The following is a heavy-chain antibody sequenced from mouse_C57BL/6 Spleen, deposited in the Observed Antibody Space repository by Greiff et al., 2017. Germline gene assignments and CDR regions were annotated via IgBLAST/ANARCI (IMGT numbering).Heavy chain of an antibody. D-gene: IGHD1-1*01. J-gene: IGHJ3*01. CDR2: IYPGDGDT. CDR1: GYAFSSSW. V-gene: IGHV1-82*01. Sequence: VQLVESGPELVKPGASVKISCKASGYAFSSSWMNWVKQRPGKGLEWIGRIYPGDGDTNYNGKFKGKATLTADKSSSTAYMQLSSLTSEDSAVYFCVYGSSSWFAYWGQGTLVTVSA. CDR3: VYGSSSWFAY.